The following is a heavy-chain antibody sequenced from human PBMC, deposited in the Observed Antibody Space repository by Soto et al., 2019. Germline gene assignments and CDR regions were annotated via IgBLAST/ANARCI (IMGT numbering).Heavy chain of an antibody. Sequence: ASVKVSCNASGYTFTSYFISWVRQAPGRGLEWMGWISAYNGNTNYAQKLQGRVTMTTDTSTSTAYMELRSLRSDDTAVYYCARDHARAVAGTGRANWFDPWGQGTLVTVSS. D-gene: IGHD6-19*01. CDR1: GYTFTSYF. CDR2: ISAYNGNT. J-gene: IGHJ5*02. CDR3: ARDHARAVAGTGRANWFDP. V-gene: IGHV1-18*01.